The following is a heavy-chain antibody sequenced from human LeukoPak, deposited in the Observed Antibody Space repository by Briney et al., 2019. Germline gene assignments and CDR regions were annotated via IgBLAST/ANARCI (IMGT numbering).Heavy chain of an antibody. Sequence: ASVKVSCTASGYTFTSYGISWVRQAPGQGLEWMGRISAYNGNTNYAQKLQGRVTMTTDTSTSTAYMELRSLRSDDTAVYYCARDGPRSSSSWYGFDYWGQGTLVTVSS. CDR3: ARDGPRSSSSWYGFDY. J-gene: IGHJ4*02. V-gene: IGHV1-18*01. D-gene: IGHD6-13*01. CDR1: GYTFTSYG. CDR2: ISAYNGNT.